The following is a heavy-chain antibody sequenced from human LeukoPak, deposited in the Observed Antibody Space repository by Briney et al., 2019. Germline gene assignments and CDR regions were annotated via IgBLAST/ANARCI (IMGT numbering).Heavy chain of an antibody. CDR1: GYTFTSNY. J-gene: IGHJ6*02. D-gene: IGHD3-3*01. V-gene: IGHV1-46*01. CDR3: AREGRITIFGVVIPPYYYYGMDV. CDR2: IYPRDGST. Sequence: ASVKVSCKASGYTFTSNYIHWVRQAPGQGLEWMGMIYPRDGSTSYAQKFQGRVTMTRDTSTSTVYMELSSLRSEDTAVYYCAREGRITIFGVVIPPYYYYGMDVWGQGTTVTVSS.